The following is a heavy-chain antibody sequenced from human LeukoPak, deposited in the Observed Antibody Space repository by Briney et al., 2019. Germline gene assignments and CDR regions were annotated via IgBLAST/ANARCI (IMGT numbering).Heavy chain of an antibody. Sequence: PGGSLRLSCAASGFTFSSYGMHWVRQAPGKGLEWVAVIWYDGSNKYYADSVKGRFTISRDNSKNTLYLQMNSLRAEDTAVYYCARTIYGDYYFDYWGQGTLVTVPS. D-gene: IGHD4-17*01. CDR2: IWYDGSNK. J-gene: IGHJ4*02. CDR3: ARTIYGDYYFDY. CDR1: GFTFSSYG. V-gene: IGHV3-33*01.